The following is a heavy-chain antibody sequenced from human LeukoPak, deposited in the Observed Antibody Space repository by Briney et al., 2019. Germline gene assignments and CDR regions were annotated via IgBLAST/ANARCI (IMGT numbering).Heavy chain of an antibody. Sequence: GRSLRLSCAASGFTFDDYAMHWVRQAPGKGLEWVSGISWNSGSLDYADSVKGRFTISRDNAKNSLYLQVNSLRDEDTAVYYCATDGTPLRVGEVFFDNWGQGTLVTVSS. CDR3: ATDGTPLRVGEVFFDN. CDR1: GFTFDDYA. D-gene: IGHD3-10*01. CDR2: ISWNSGSL. V-gene: IGHV3-9*01. J-gene: IGHJ4*02.